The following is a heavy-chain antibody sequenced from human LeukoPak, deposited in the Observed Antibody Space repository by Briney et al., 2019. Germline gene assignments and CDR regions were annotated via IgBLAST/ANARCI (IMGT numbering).Heavy chain of an antibody. CDR2: INPSGGST. V-gene: IGHV1-46*01. D-gene: IGHD2-2*01. CDR1: GCTFTSYY. Sequence: GASVKVSCKASGCTFTSYYMHWVRQAPGQGLEWMGIINPSGGSTSYAQKFQGRVTMTRDTSTSTVYMELSSLRSEDTAVYYCARDLGYCSSTSCYPFGWFDPWGQGTLVTVSS. CDR3: ARDLGYCSSTSCYPFGWFDP. J-gene: IGHJ5*02.